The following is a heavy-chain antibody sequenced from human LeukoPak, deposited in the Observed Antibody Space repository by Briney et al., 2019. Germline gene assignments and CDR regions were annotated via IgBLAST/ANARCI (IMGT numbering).Heavy chain of an antibody. J-gene: IGHJ3*02. Sequence: SVKVSCKASGGTFSSYAISWVRQAPGQGLEWMGGIIPIFGTANYAQKFQGRVTITTDESTSTAYMELSSLRSEDTVVYYCASNYDILTGYYNVDAFDIWGQVTMVTVSS. V-gene: IGHV1-69*05. CDR2: IIPIFGTA. D-gene: IGHD3-9*01. CDR3: ASNYDILTGYYNVDAFDI. CDR1: GGTFSSYA.